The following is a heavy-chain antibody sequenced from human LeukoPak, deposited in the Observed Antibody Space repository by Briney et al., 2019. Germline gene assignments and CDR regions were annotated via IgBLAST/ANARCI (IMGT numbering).Heavy chain of an antibody. V-gene: IGHV4-59*08. Sequence: PSETLSLTCTVSGGSISSYYWSWIRQPPGKGLEWIGYIYYSGSTNYNPSLKSRVTISVDTSKNQFSLKLCSVTAADTAVYYCARVSVVVAAYDYWGQGTLVTVSS. J-gene: IGHJ4*02. CDR1: GGSISSYY. CDR2: IYYSGST. CDR3: ARVSVVVAAYDY. D-gene: IGHD2-15*01.